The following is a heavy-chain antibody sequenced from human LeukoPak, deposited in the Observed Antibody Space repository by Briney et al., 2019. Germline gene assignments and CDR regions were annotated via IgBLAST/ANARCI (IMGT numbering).Heavy chain of an antibody. J-gene: IGHJ4*02. V-gene: IGHV4-38-2*01. D-gene: IGHD6-13*01. CDR1: GYSISSGYY. CDR3: ARAAAAGIYVLFDY. CDR2: IYHSGST. Sequence: PSETLSLTCAVSGYSISSGYYWGWIRQPPGKGLEWIGSIYHSGSTYYNPSLKSRVTISVDTSENQFSLKLSSVTAADTAVYYCARAAAAGIYVLFDYWGQGTLVTVSS.